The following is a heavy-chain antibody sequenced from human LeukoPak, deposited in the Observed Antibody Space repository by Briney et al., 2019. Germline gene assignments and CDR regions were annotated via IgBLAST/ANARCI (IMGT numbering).Heavy chain of an antibody. V-gene: IGHV3-48*04. CDR3: VRGGQGRGDYFDY. J-gene: IGHJ4*02. CDR1: GFNFRTYS. Sequence: GGSLRLSCAASGFNFRTYSLNWVRQSPGKGREWISYIGGGGDAIYYADSVRGRFTISRDNAENSVYLQMNSLRVEDTAVYYCVRGGQGRGDYFDYWGQGTLVTVSS. D-gene: IGHD3-10*01. CDR2: IGGGGDAI.